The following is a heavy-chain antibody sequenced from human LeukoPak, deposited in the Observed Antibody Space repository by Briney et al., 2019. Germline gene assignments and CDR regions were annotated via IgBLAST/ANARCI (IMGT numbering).Heavy chain of an antibody. CDR3: ARDGRYCSGGSCSNRYYFDY. D-gene: IGHD2-15*01. CDR1: GYTFTGYY. V-gene: IGHV1-2*02. CDR2: INPNSGGT. Sequence: ASVKVSCKASGYTFTGYYMHWVRQAPGQGLEWMGWINPNSGGTNYAQKFQGRVTMTRDTSISTAYMELSRLRSDDTAVYYCARDGRYCSGGSCSNRYYFDYWGQGTLVTVSS. J-gene: IGHJ4*02.